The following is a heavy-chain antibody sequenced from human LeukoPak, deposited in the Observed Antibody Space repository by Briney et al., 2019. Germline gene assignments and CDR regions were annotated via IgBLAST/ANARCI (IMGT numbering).Heavy chain of an antibody. CDR2: IYTSGST. CDR1: GGSISSGSYY. Sequence: SQTLSLTCTVSGGSISSGSYYWSWIRQPAGKGLEWIGRIYTSGSTNYNPSLKSRVTISVDTSKNQFSLKLSSVTAADTAVYYCARDQNDSSGVGVDYWGQGTLVTVSS. V-gene: IGHV4-61*02. D-gene: IGHD3-22*01. J-gene: IGHJ4*02. CDR3: ARDQNDSSGVGVDY.